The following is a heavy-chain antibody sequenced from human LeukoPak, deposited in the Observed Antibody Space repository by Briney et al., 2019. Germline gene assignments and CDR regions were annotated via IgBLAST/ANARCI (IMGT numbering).Heavy chain of an antibody. Sequence: ASVKVSCKASGYTFTGYYLHWVRQAPGQGLEWMGIINPSGGSTSYAQKFRGRVTMTRDMSTSTVYMELSSLRSEDTAVYYCARDYGGNPSLFDYWGQGTLVTVSS. V-gene: IGHV1-46*01. CDR3: ARDYGGNPSLFDY. D-gene: IGHD4-23*01. CDR1: GYTFTGYY. J-gene: IGHJ4*02. CDR2: INPSGGST.